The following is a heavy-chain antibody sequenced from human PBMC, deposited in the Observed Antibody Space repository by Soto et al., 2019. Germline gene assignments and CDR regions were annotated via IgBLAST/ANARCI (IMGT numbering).Heavy chain of an antibody. CDR2: IVVGSANT. J-gene: IGHJ6*02. Sequence: SVKVSCKASGFTFTRSAMQWVRQARGQRLEWIGWIVVGSANTNYAQKFQERVTNARDMSTSTTYMELSSLRFDDTAVYYCARDVGSGWYSPADYGMDVWGQGTTVTVSS. V-gene: IGHV1-58*02. D-gene: IGHD6-19*01. CDR1: GFTFTRSA. CDR3: ARDVGSGWYSPADYGMDV.